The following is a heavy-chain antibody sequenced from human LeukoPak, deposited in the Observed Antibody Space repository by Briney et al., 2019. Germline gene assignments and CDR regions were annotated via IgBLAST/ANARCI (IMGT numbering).Heavy chain of an antibody. D-gene: IGHD3-16*01. CDR3: ARFGVDYDMDV. V-gene: IGHV4-59*11. J-gene: IGHJ6*02. CDR1: GGSISGHY. Sequence: PSETLSLTCTVSGGSISGHYWTWIRQPPGKGVEWIGQIHYSGRPDYNPSPKSRVTISVDTSKNQLSLKVTSVTGADTAVYYCARFGVDYDMDVWGQGTTVTVSS. CDR2: IHYSGRP.